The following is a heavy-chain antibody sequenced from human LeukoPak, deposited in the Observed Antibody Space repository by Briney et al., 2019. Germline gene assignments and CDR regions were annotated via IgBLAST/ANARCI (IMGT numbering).Heavy chain of an antibody. J-gene: IGHJ6*03. CDR1: GGSISSYY. D-gene: IGHD4-17*01. Sequence: SETLSLTCTVSGGSISSYYWSWIRQPAGKGLEWIGRIYTSGSTNYNPSLKSRVTMSVDKSKNQFSLKLSSVAAADTAVYYCARAFTTVKPPNYYYYYMDVWGKGTTVTVSS. V-gene: IGHV4-4*07. CDR2: IYTSGST. CDR3: ARAFTTVKPPNYYYYYMDV.